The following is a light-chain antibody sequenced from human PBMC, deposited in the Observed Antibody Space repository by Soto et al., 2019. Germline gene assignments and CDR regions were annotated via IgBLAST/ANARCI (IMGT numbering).Light chain of an antibody. J-gene: IGLJ2*01. Sequence: SYELTQPPSVSVAPGKTARITCGGNNIGSKSVHWYQQKPGQAPVLVIYYDSDRPSGIPERFSGSNSGNTATLTISRFEAGDEAEYYCQVWDSSSDHVVFGGGTKLTVL. CDR2: YDS. V-gene: IGLV3-21*04. CDR3: QVWDSSSDHVV. CDR1: NIGSKS.